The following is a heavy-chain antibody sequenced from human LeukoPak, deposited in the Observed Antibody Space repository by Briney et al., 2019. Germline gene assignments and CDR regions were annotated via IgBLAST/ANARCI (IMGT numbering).Heavy chain of an antibody. CDR2: IYPGDSDT. CDR3: ARHRGGTGWSFDY. J-gene: IGHJ4*02. V-gene: IGHV5-51*01. Sequence: GESLKISCKGSGYTFTSYWIAWVRRMPGKGLEWKGVIYPGDSDTRYSPSFQGQVTISADKSISTAYLQWSSLKASDTAMFYCARHRGGTGWSFDYWGQGTLVTVSS. CDR1: GYTFTSYW. D-gene: IGHD6-19*01.